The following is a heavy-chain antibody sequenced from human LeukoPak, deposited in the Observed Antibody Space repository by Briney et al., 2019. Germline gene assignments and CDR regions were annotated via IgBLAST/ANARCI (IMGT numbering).Heavy chain of an antibody. CDR2: IHTSGST. CDR1: GGSTSNYF. D-gene: IGHD3-3*01. Sequence: SETLSLTCTVSGGSTSNYFCTWLRQSAGKVLEWIGRIHTSGSTNYNPSLKSRVSMSVDTSKNQFSLKLSSVTAADTAVYYCARDPEGHGYYFDYWGQGALVTVSS. V-gene: IGHV4-4*07. CDR3: ARDPEGHGYYFDY. J-gene: IGHJ4*02.